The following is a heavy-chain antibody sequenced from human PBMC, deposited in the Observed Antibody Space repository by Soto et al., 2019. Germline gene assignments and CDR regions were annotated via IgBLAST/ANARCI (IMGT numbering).Heavy chain of an antibody. CDR3: AKCWEPLYYYYGMDV. CDR1: GFTFCSYA. Sequence: PGGSLRLSCSASGFTFCSYAMSWVRQAPGKGLEWVSAISGSGGSTYYADSVKGRFTISRDNSKNTLYLQMNSLRAEDTAVYYCAKCWEPLYYYYGMDVWGQGTTVTVSS. J-gene: IGHJ6*02. V-gene: IGHV3-23*01. D-gene: IGHD1-26*01. CDR2: ISGSGGST.